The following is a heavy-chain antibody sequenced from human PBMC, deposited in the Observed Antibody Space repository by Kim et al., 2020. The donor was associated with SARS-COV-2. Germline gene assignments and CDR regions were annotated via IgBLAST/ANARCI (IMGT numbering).Heavy chain of an antibody. J-gene: IGHJ4*02. CDR3: ARELYYYGSGRNYFDY. D-gene: IGHD3-10*01. V-gene: IGHV1-69*01. Sequence: KFQGRVTITADESTSTAYMELSSLRSEDTAVYYCARELYYYGSGRNYFDYWGQGTLVTVSS.